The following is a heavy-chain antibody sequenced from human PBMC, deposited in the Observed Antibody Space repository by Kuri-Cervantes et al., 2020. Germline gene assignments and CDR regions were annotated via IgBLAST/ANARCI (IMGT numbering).Heavy chain of an antibody. D-gene: IGHD5-18*01. Sequence: ASVKVSCKASGYTFTSYGISWVRQAPGQGLEWMGWISAYNGNTNYAQKLQGRVTMTTDTSTSTVYMELSSLRSEDTAVYYCARGPKRYSYGSELDYWGQGTLVTVSS. V-gene: IGHV1-18*01. J-gene: IGHJ4*02. CDR1: GYTFTSYG. CDR3: ARGPKRYSYGSELDY. CDR2: ISAYNGNT.